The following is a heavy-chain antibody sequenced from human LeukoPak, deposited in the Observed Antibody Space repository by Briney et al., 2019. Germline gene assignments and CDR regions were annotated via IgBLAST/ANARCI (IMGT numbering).Heavy chain of an antibody. V-gene: IGHV1-18*01. Sequence: GASVKVSCKASGYTFTSYDISWVRQAPGQGLEWMGWISAYNGNTNYAQKLQGRVTMTTDTSTSTAYMELRSLRSDDTAVYYCARDGLRITMISRHAFDIWGQGTMVTVSS. CDR2: ISAYNGNT. J-gene: IGHJ3*02. D-gene: IGHD3-22*01. CDR1: GYTFTSYD. CDR3: ARDGLRITMISRHAFDI.